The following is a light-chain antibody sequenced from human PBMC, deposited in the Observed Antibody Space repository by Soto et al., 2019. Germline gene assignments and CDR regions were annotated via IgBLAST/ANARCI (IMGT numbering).Light chain of an antibody. J-gene: IGLJ3*02. CDR2: AND. CDR3: AAWDDSLTGRV. CDR1: GSNVGTSY. Sequence: QSVLTQPPSASGTPGLRVTISCSGSGSNVGTSYVYWYQQLPGTAPKLLIYANDQRPSGVPDRFSGSKSGTSASLAISGLRSEDEADYYCAAWDDSLTGRVFGGGTKLTVL. V-gene: IGLV1-47*01.